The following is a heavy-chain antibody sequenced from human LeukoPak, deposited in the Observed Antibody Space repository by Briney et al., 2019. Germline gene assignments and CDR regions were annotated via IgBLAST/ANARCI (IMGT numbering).Heavy chain of an antibody. D-gene: IGHD2-21*01. J-gene: IGHJ5*02. Sequence: GASVKVSCKASGGTFSSYAISWVRQAPGQGLEWMGGIIPIFGTANYAQKFQGRVTITADESTSTAYMELSSLRSEDTAVYYCARAPRRMDGVLWVNWFDPWGQGTLVTVSS. CDR2: IIPIFGTA. V-gene: IGHV1-69*13. CDR3: ARAPRRMDGVLWVNWFDP. CDR1: GGTFSSYA.